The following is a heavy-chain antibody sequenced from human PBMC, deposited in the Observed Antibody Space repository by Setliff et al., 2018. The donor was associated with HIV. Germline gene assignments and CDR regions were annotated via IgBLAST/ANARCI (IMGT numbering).Heavy chain of an antibody. V-gene: IGHV1-18*01. CDR1: GDTFTKYG. D-gene: IGHD3-22*01. CDR2: ISTYNGNT. J-gene: IGHJ3*02. CDR3: ARDKALYYYDGSGSPLFDI. Sequence: ASVKVSCKASGDTFTKYGISWVRQAPGQGLEWMGWISTYNGNTNYAQKLQGRVTMTTDTSTNTAYMELRSLTSDDTAVYYCARDKALYYYDGSGSPLFDIWGQGTMVTVS.